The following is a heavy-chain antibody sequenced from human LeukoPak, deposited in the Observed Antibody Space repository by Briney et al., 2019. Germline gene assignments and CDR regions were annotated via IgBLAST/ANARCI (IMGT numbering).Heavy chain of an antibody. Sequence: PSETLSLTCAVYGGSFSGYYWSWIRQPPGKGLEWIGEIIHSGSTNYNPSLESRVTISVDTSKNQFSLKLSSVTAADTAVYYCARDNNDFWSGRFDYWGQGTLVTVSS. CDR1: GGSFSGYY. CDR2: IIHSGST. CDR3: ARDNNDFWSGRFDY. J-gene: IGHJ4*02. V-gene: IGHV4-34*12. D-gene: IGHD3-3*01.